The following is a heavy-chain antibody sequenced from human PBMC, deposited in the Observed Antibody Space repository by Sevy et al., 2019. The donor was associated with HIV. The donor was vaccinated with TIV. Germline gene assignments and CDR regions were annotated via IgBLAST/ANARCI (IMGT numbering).Heavy chain of an antibody. CDR1: GYTVTSYD. Sequence: ASVKVSCKASGYTVTSYDINWVRQATGQGLEWMGWMNPNSGNTGYAQKFQGRVTMTRNTSISTAYMELSSLRSEDTAVYYCARGGQRHCTNGVCYGFDYWGQGTLVTVSS. CDR3: ARGGQRHCTNGVCYGFDY. CDR2: MNPNSGNT. J-gene: IGHJ4*02. V-gene: IGHV1-8*01. D-gene: IGHD2-8*01.